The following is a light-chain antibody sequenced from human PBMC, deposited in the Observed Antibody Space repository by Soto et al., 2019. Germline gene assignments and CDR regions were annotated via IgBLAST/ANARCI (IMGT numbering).Light chain of an antibody. CDR1: QSITNN. CDR2: RVS. CDR3: QQSYSTPPT. V-gene: IGKV1-39*01. Sequence: DIQMTQSPSSLSASVRERVTIACRASQSITNNLNWYQQKPGRAPKLLIYRVSNLQSGVPPRFSGSGSGTDFTLTISGLQPDDFATYCCQQSYSTPPTFGQGTKGDIK. J-gene: IGKJ1*01.